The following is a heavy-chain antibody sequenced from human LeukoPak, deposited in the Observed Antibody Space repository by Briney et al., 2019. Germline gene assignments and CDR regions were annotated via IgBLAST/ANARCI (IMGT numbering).Heavy chain of an antibody. CDR3: AKARSYPPEYAFDI. CDR1: GGSFSNYA. Sequence: SVKVSCKASGGSFSNYAISWVRQAPGQGLEWMGGIIHAFGTATYAQKFQGRVTITADESTSTAYMELSSLRSEDTAVYYCAKARSYPPEYAFDIWGQGTMVTVSS. V-gene: IGHV1-69*19. CDR2: IIHAFGTA. J-gene: IGHJ3*02. D-gene: IGHD1-26*01.